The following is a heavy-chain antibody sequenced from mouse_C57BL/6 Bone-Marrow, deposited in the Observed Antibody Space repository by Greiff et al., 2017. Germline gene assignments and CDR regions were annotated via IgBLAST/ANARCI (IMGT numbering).Heavy chain of an antibody. CDR2: IYPRDGST. CDR1: GYTFTSYD. V-gene: IGHV1-85*01. CDR3: ASLEIDGSSGDWYFDV. Sequence: QVQLKESGPELVKPGASVTLSCKASGYTFTSYDINWVKQRPGQGLEWIGWIYPRDGSTKYNEKFKGKAILTVDTSSSTAYMELHSLTSEDSAVYFWASLEIDGSSGDWYFDVWGTGTTVTVSS. J-gene: IGHJ1*03. D-gene: IGHD1-1*01.